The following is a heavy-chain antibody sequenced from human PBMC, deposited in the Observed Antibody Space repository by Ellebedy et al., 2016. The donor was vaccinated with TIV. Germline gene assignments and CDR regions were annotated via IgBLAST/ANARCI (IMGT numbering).Heavy chain of an antibody. D-gene: IGHD3-22*01. CDR1: GLTFSNAW. V-gene: IGHV3-15*01. J-gene: IGHJ4*02. CDR3: TTEWYYYHNRDY. CDR2: IRSKGNGETI. Sequence: GESLKISCAASGLTFSNAWMSWVRQAPGKGLEWVGRIRSKGNGETIDYAAPVKGRFTISRDDSKGTLYLQMSSLKSEDTAVYYCTTEWYYYHNRDYWGQGTLVTVSS.